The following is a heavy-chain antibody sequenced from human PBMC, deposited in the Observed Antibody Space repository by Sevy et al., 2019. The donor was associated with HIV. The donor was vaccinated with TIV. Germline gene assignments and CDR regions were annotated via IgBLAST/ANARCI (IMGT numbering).Heavy chain of an antibody. CDR2: IDYSGNT. J-gene: IGHJ4*02. V-gene: IGHV4-39*01. Sequence: SETLSLTCTVSGGSIGSSSYYWGWIRQPPGKGLEWIGTIDYSGNTYYNPSLKSRVTISVDTSKDQFSLKLRSVTPADTAVYSCAGLYLSESRQSFDYWGQRTLVTVSS. CDR1: GGSIGSSSYY. CDR3: AGLYLSESRQSFDY. D-gene: IGHD3-16*02.